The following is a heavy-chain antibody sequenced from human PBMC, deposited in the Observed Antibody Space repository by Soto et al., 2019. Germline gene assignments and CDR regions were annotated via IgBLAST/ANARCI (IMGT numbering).Heavy chain of an antibody. CDR2: INAGNGNT. D-gene: IGHD2-2*01. CDR1: GYIFTNYA. V-gene: IGHV1-3*01. Sequence: ASVKVSCKASGYIFTNYAMHWVRQAPGQRLEWMGWINAGNGNTKYSQKFQGRVTITRDTSASTGYMELSSLRSEDTAVYYCATDIVVVPAVSTLDYWGQGTLVTVSS. CDR3: ATDIVVVPAVSTLDY. J-gene: IGHJ4*02.